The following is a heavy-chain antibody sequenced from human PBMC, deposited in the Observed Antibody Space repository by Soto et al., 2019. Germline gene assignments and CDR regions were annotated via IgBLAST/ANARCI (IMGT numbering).Heavy chain of an antibody. D-gene: IGHD3-10*01. V-gene: IGHV1-24*01. CDR3: GVVRGVTMGGYGMDV. J-gene: IGHJ6*02. Sequence: QVQLVQSGAEVKKPGASVKVSCKVSGYTLTELSMHWVRQAPGKGLEWMGGFDPEDGETIYTQKFQGRVTKTADTSTETAYMELSSLRSEDTAVYYCGVVRGVTMGGYGMDVWGQGTTVTVSS. CDR1: GYTLTELS. CDR2: FDPEDGET.